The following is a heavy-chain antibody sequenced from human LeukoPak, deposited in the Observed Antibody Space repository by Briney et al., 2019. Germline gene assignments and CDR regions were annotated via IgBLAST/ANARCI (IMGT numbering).Heavy chain of an antibody. V-gene: IGHV3-15*01. D-gene: IGHD6-6*01. J-gene: IGHJ5*02. CDR1: GFTFTNAW. CDR3: TTDMTARHH. CDR2: VKSKTNGGAT. Sequence: EGSLRLSCAASGFTFTNAWMSWVRQAPGKGLEWVGRVKSKTNGGATDYAAPVKGRFTISRDDSKNTLYLQMNNLKTEDTAVYYCTTDMTARHHWGQGNLVTVSS.